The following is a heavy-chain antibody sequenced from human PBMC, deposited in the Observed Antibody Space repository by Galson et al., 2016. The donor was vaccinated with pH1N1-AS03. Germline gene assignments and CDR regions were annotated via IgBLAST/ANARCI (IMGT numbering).Heavy chain of an antibody. V-gene: IGHV1-2*02. D-gene: IGHD1-7*01. CDR1: GYTFTAYY. CDR2: INPNSGGT. J-gene: IGHJ4*02. Sequence: SVKVSCKASGYTFTAYYIHWVRQAPGQGLEWMGWINPNSGGTDYAQNFQGRVTMTRDTSISTAYMELNRLTSDDTAVYYCASSLKGIPTGTTTPCDYWGQGTLVTVSS. CDR3: ASSLKGIPTGTTTPCDY.